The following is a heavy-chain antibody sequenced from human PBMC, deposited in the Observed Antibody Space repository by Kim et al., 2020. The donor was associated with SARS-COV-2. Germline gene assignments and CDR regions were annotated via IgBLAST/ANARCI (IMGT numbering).Heavy chain of an antibody. CDR3: ARDGIRLRLGELSLPSYYYSGMDV. CDR2: ISYDGSNK. Sequence: GGSLRLSCAASGFTFSSYAMHWVRQAPGKGLEWVAVISYDGSNKYYADSVKGRFTISRDNSKNTLYLQMNSLRAEDTAVYYCARDGIRLRLGELSLPSYYYSGMDVWGQGTTGTVSS. J-gene: IGHJ6*02. CDR1: GFTFSSYA. D-gene: IGHD3-16*02. V-gene: IGHV3-30*04.